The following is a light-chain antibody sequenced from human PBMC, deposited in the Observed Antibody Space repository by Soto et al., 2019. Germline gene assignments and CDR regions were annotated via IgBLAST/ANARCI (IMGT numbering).Light chain of an antibody. CDR3: RRCDSVQWT. CDR2: SAS. CDR1: QGISNY. Sequence: DIQMTQSPSSLSASVGDQVSITCRARQGISNYLAWYQQKPGKVPTLLIYSASTLQSRVPSRFSGSGSETAFTLTISSRQPEDVATYYCRRCDSVQWTFGQGNKVAS. J-gene: IGKJ1*01. V-gene: IGKV1-27*01.